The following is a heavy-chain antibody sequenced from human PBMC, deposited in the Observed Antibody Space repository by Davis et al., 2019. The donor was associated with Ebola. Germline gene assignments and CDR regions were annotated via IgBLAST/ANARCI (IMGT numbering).Heavy chain of an antibody. J-gene: IGHJ4*02. D-gene: IGHD2-21*01. Sequence: GESLKISCAASGFTFSSYGMSWVRQAPGKGLEWVSLISRSGGSTYYADSVKGRFTISRDNSKNTLYLQLTSLRAEDTAVYYCARTISHFDYWGQGTLVTVSS. CDR2: ISRSGGST. CDR1: GFTFSSYG. CDR3: ARTISHFDY. V-gene: IGHV3-23*01.